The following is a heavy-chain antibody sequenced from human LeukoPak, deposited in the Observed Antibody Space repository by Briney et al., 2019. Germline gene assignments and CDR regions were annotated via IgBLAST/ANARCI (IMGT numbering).Heavy chain of an antibody. D-gene: IGHD3-10*01. CDR1: GFTFSTYW. CDR2: IRGSGGRT. Sequence: PGGSLRLSCVVSGFTFSTYWMHWVRQGPGKGLEWVSAIRGSGGRTYYADSVKGRFTISRDNSKNTLYLQMNSLRAEDTAVYYCAKDHAPNYGSGSYLNPGFDYWGQGTLVTVSS. J-gene: IGHJ4*02. V-gene: IGHV3-23*01. CDR3: AKDHAPNYGSGSYLNPGFDY.